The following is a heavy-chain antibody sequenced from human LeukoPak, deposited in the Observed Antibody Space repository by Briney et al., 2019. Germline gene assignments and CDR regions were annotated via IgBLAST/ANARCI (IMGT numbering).Heavy chain of an antibody. CDR3: AVGYCTNGVCYTIGY. CDR2: FDPEDGET. D-gene: IGHD2-8*01. CDR1: GYTLTELF. V-gene: IGHV1-24*01. Sequence: ASVKVSCKVSGYTLTELFMHWVRQAPGKGLEWMGGFDPEDGETIYAQKFQGRVTMTEDTSTDTAYMELSSLRSEDTAVYYCAVGYCTNGVCYTIGYWGQGTLVTVSS. J-gene: IGHJ4*02.